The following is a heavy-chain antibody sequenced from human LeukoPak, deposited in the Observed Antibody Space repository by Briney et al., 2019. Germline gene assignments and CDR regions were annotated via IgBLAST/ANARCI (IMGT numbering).Heavy chain of an antibody. CDR1: GFTFSNSA. J-gene: IGHJ4*02. D-gene: IGHD3-22*01. CDR2: ISGSGGNT. CDR3: VRDDDRPDNGLDY. V-gene: IGHV3-23*01. Sequence: GGSLRLSCTASGFTFSNSAMTWVRQAPGTGLEWVSTISGSGGNTYYADSVKGRFTVSRDNSKNTLYLQMNSLRAEDMAIYYCVRDDDRPDNGLDYWGQGTLVTVSS.